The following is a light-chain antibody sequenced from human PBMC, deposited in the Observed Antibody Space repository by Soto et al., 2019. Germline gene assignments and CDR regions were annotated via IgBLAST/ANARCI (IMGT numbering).Light chain of an antibody. V-gene: IGKV1-39*01. Sequence: DIQMTQSPSSLSASVGDRVTITCRASQTVSTYLNWYQQKPGTAPKLLIYAASSLQSGVPSRFRGGGSGTDFTLTISSLQPEDSATYYCQQSYRTPLTFGGGTKVEL. CDR3: QQSYRTPLT. CDR2: AAS. CDR1: QTVSTY. J-gene: IGKJ4*01.